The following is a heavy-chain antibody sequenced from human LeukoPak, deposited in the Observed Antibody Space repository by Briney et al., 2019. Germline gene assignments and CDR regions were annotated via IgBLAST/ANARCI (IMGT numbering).Heavy chain of an antibody. Sequence: GRSLRLSCAASGFTFSSYGTHWVRQAPGKGLEWVAVIWYDGSNKYYADSVKGRFTISRDNSKNTLYLQMNSLRAEDTAVYYCARSTTYYYDSSGYSDSDYWGQGTLVTVSS. CDR3: ARSTTYYYDSSGYSDSDY. CDR1: GFTFSSYG. D-gene: IGHD3-22*01. V-gene: IGHV3-33*01. J-gene: IGHJ4*02. CDR2: IWYDGSNK.